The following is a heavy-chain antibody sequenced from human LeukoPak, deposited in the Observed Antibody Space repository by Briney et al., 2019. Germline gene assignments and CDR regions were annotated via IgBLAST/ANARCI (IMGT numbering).Heavy chain of an antibody. CDR2: IYTSGST. V-gene: IGHV4-61*02. J-gene: IGHJ4*02. CDR3: AKDSDVDSSGYYPGY. D-gene: IGHD3-22*01. CDR1: GGSISSGSYY. Sequence: ASETLSLTCTVSGGSISSGSYYWSWIRQPAGKGLEWIGRIYTSGSTNYNPSLKSRVTISVDTSKNQFSLKLSSVTAADTAIYYCAKDSDVDSSGYYPGYWGQGTLVTVSS.